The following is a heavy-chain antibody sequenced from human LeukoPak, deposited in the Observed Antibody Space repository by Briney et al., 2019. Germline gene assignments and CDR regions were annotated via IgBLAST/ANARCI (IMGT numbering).Heavy chain of an antibody. CDR2: IKSKTDGGTT. CDR1: VSNAW. V-gene: IGHV3-15*01. D-gene: IGHD1-26*01. CDR3: TIDPDSGSYFDC. J-gene: IGHJ4*02. Sequence: GGSLRLSCAASVSNAWMNWVRQAPGKGLEWVGRIKSKTDGGTTDYAAPVKGRFTISRDDSKNTFYLQMNSLKTEDTAVYYCTIDPDSGSYFDCWGQGTLVTVSS.